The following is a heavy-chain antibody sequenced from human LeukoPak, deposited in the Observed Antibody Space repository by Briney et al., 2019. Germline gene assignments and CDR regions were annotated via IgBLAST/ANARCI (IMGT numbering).Heavy chain of an antibody. CDR1: GYTFTSYG. D-gene: IGHD6-13*01. V-gene: IGHV1-18*01. CDR3: ARVRFLSSSWTPVDY. Sequence: ASVKVSCKASGYTFTSYGISWVRQAPGQGLEWMGWISAYNGNTNYAQKLQGRVTMTTDTSTSTAYMELRSLRSDDTAVYYCARVRFLSSSWTPVDYWGQGTLVTVSS. J-gene: IGHJ4*02. CDR2: ISAYNGNT.